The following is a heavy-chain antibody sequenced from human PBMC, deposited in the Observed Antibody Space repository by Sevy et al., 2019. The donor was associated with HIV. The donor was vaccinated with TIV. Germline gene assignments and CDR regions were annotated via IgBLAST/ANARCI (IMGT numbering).Heavy chain of an antibody. CDR1: EFTFRDHY. CDR3: AREYYDLWSGYRFYYMDV. J-gene: IGHJ6*03. Sequence: GGSLRLSCAASEFTFRDHYMDWVRQAPGKGLEWVGRSKDEANSYATDYAAVVKGRVIISRDDSKNSMYLEMNSLKTDDTAVYYCAREYYDLWSGYRFYYMDVWGKGTTVTVSS. V-gene: IGHV3-72*01. D-gene: IGHD3-3*01. CDR2: SKDEANSYAT.